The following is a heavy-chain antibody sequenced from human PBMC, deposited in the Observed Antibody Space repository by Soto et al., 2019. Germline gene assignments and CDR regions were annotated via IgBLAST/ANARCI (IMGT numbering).Heavy chain of an antibody. CDR1: GYTFTRYY. CDR2: INPSGGST. CDR3: ARDAVLRGYSYAVPGGY. J-gene: IGHJ4*02. Sequence: ASVKGSCTASGYTFTRYYMHWVRQAPGQGLEWMGIINPSGGSTSYAQKFQGRVTMTRDTSTSTVYMELSSLRSEDTAVYYCARDAVLRGYSYAVPGGYWGQGTLVPVSS. V-gene: IGHV1-46*01. D-gene: IGHD5-18*01.